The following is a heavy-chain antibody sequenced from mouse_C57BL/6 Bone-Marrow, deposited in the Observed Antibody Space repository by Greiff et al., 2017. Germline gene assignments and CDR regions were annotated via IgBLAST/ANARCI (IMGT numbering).Heavy chain of an antibody. Sequence: DVMLVESGGGLVKPGGSLKLSCAASGFTFSSYTMSWVRQTPEKRLEWVATISGGGGNTYYPDSVKGRFTISRDNAKNTLSLQMSSLRSEDTAFYYCARGLAGFDYWGQGTTLTVSS. V-gene: IGHV5-9*01. D-gene: IGHD3-1*01. J-gene: IGHJ2*01. CDR2: ISGGGGNT. CDR1: GFTFSSYT. CDR3: ARGLAGFDY.